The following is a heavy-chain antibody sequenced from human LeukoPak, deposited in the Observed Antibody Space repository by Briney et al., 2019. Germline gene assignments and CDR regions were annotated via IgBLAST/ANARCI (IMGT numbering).Heavy chain of an antibody. CDR3: ARGHGSYYYYMDV. CDR1: GYTFTTYA. V-gene: IGHV1-2*02. J-gene: IGHJ6*03. Sequence: ASVKVSCKASGYTFTTYAMLWVRQAPGQGLEWLGWINPNSGGTDYAQKFQGRVTMTRDTSTSTAYMELSRLRSDDTAVYHCARGHGSYYYYMDVWGKGTTVTVSS. D-gene: IGHD3-10*01. CDR2: INPNSGGT.